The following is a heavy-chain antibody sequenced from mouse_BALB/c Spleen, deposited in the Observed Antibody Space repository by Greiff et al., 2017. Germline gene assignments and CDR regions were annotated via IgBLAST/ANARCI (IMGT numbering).Heavy chain of an antibody. J-gene: IGHJ4*01. CDR2: ISSGGSYT. Sequence: EVKLVESGGGLVQPGGSRKLSCAASGFTFSSYGMSWVRQTPDKRLEWVATISSGGSYTYYPDSVKGRFTISRDNAKNTLYLQMSSLKSEDTAMYYCARHEEYYYAMDYWGQGTSVTVSS. CDR1: GFTFSSYG. CDR3: ARHEEYYYAMDY. V-gene: IGHV5-6*03.